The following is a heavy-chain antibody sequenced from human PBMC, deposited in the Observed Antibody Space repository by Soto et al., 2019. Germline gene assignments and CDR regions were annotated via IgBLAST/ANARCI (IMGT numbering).Heavy chain of an antibody. CDR1: GFTFSSYS. CDR2: ISSSSSYI. J-gene: IGHJ4*02. V-gene: IGHV3-21*01. D-gene: IGHD3-10*01. Sequence: EVQLVESGGGLVKPGGSLRLSCAASGFTFSSYSMNWVRQAPGKGLEWVSSISSSSSYIYYADSVKGRFTISRDNAKNSRYMQMKRLRAEDAAVYYCERVQEAIYGSGSYLFDYWGQGTLVTVSS. CDR3: ERVQEAIYGSGSYLFDY.